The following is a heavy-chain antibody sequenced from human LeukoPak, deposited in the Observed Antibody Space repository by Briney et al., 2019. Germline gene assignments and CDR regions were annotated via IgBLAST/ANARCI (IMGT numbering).Heavy chain of an antibody. V-gene: IGHV3-7*01. CDR3: ARVWSRYWYFDL. Sequence: GGSRRLSCAASEFIFSSYWMSWVRQAPGKGLEWVANINHDGSERYYVDSVKGRFTISRDKAKNSLYLQMKCLRTEDTAVYYCARVWSRYWYFDLWGRGTLVTVSS. D-gene: IGHD2-21*01. CDR1: EFIFSSYW. CDR2: INHDGSER. J-gene: IGHJ2*01.